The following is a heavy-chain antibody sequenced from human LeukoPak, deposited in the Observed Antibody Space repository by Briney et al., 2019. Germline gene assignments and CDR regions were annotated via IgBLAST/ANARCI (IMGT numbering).Heavy chain of an antibody. Sequence: SETLSLTCAVSGGSISSGGYSWSWIRQPPGKGLEWIGYIYRSGSTYYNPSLKSRVTISVDRSKNQFSLKLSSVTAADTAVYYCARYYYYYDSSGYSTDYFDYWGQGTLVTVSS. D-gene: IGHD3-22*01. J-gene: IGHJ4*02. CDR3: ARYYYYYDSSGYSTDYFDY. CDR1: GGSISSGGYS. CDR2: IYRSGST. V-gene: IGHV4-30-2*01.